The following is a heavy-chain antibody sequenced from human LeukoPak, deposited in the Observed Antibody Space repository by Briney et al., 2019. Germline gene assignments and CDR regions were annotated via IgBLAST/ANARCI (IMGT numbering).Heavy chain of an antibody. CDR2: IYYSGST. CDR1: GGSISSYY. D-gene: IGHD3-22*01. CDR3: ARVVVIEGDAFDI. J-gene: IGHJ3*02. Sequence: PSETLSLTCTVSGGSISSYYWSWIRQPPGKGLEWIGYIYYSGSTNYNPSLKSQVTISVDTSKNQFSLKLSSVTAADTAVYYCARVVVIEGDAFDIWGQGTMVTVSS. V-gene: IGHV4-59*08.